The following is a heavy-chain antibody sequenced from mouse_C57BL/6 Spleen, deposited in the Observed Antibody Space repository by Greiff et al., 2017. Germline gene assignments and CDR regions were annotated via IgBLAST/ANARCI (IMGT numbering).Heavy chain of an antibody. Sequence: EVQLQQSGPGLVKPSQSLSLTCSVTGYSITSGYYWNWIRQFPGNKLEWMGYISYDGSNNYNPSLKNRISITRDTSKNQFFLKLNSVTTEDTATYYCAREGVNYYGSSYGYFDVWGTGTTVTVSS. V-gene: IGHV3-6*01. CDR3: AREGVNYYGSSYGYFDV. CDR2: ISYDGSN. D-gene: IGHD1-1*01. J-gene: IGHJ1*03. CDR1: GYSITSGYY.